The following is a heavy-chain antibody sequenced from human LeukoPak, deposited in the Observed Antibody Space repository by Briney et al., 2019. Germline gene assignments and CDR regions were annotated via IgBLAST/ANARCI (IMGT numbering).Heavy chain of an antibody. Sequence: ASVKVSCTASGYTFTGYYMHWVRQAPGQGLEWMGWINPNSGGTNYAQKFQGRVTMTRDTSISTAYTELSRLRSDDTAVYYCARDPFGAIAAGKDYWGQGTLVTVSS. V-gene: IGHV1-2*02. J-gene: IGHJ4*02. CDR1: GYTFTGYY. CDR2: INPNSGGT. CDR3: ARDPFGAIAAGKDY. D-gene: IGHD6-13*01.